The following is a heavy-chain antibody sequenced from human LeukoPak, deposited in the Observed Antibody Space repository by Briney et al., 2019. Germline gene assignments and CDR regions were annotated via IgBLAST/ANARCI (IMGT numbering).Heavy chain of an antibody. J-gene: IGHJ4*02. V-gene: IGHV3-53*01. CDR2: IYSGGST. CDR1: GFTVSSNY. D-gene: IGHD3-9*01. CDR3: ARGPPSRGALRYFDWF. Sequence: GGSLRLSCAASGFTVSSNYMSWVRQAPGKGLEWVSVIYSGGSTYYADSVKGRFTISRDNSKNTLYLQINSLRAEDTAVYYCARGPPSRGALRYFDWFWGQGTLVTVSS.